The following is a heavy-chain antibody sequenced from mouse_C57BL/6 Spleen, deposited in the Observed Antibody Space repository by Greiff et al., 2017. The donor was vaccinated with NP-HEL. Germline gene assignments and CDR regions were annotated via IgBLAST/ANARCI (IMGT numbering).Heavy chain of an antibody. D-gene: IGHD2-3*01. CDR2: IHPNSGST. CDR1: GYTFTSYW. V-gene: IGHV1-64*01. J-gene: IGHJ2*01. CDR3: ARSWLLPYFDY. Sequence: QVHVKQPGAELVKPGASVKLSCKASGYTFTSYWMHWVKQRPGQGLEWIGMIHPNSGSTNYNEKFKSKATLTVDKSSSTAYMQLSSLTSEDSAVYYCARSWLLPYFDYWGQGTTLTVSS.